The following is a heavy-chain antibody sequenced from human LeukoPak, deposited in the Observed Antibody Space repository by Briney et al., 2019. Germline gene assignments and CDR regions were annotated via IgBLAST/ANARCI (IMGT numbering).Heavy chain of an antibody. D-gene: IGHD6-19*01. CDR2: ISAYNGNT. J-gene: IGHJ4*02. V-gene: IGHV1-18*01. CDR1: GYTFTNYG. CDR3: ARVPSAVAGHYFDY. Sequence: ASVKVSCKASGYTFTNYGISWVRQAPGQGLEWMGWISAYNGNTNNAQKLQGRVTMTTDTSTSTVYMEVRSLRSDDTAVYYCARVPSAVAGHYFDYWGQGTLVTVSS.